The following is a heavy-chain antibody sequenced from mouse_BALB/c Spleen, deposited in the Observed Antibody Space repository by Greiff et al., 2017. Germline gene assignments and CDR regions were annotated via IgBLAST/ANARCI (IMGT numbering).Heavy chain of an antibody. Sequence: EVQLVESGAELVKPGASVKLSCTASGFNIKDTYMHWVKQRPEQGLEWIGRIDPANGNTKYDPKFQGKATITADTSSNTAYLQLSSLTSEDTAVYYCATSYGNPYAMDYWGQGTSVTVSS. CDR3: ATSYGNPYAMDY. CDR1: GFNIKDTY. V-gene: IGHV14-3*02. J-gene: IGHJ4*01. D-gene: IGHD2-1*01. CDR2: IDPANGNT.